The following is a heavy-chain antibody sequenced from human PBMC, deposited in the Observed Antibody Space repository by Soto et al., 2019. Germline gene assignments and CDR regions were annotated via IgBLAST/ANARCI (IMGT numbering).Heavy chain of an antibody. J-gene: IGHJ4*02. Sequence: GGSLRLSCAASGFTFSSYGMHWVRQAPGKGLEWVAVISYDGSNKYYADSVKGRFTISRDNSKNTLYLQMNSLRAEDTAVYYCAKILRAAAGNPFDYWGQGTLVTVSS. CDR1: GFTFSSYG. CDR3: AKILRAAAGNPFDY. D-gene: IGHD6-13*01. CDR2: ISYDGSNK. V-gene: IGHV3-30*18.